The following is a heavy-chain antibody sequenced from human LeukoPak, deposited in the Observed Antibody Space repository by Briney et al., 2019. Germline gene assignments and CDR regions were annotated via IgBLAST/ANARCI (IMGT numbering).Heavy chain of an antibody. D-gene: IGHD5-18*01. CDR2: IDYSGST. V-gene: IGHV4-59*01. J-gene: IGHJ4*02. CDR3: ARGMDLDTAINYFDY. Sequence: TXSGASISSXXXXWIRXXPGKXXXXXXYIDYSGSTNYNPSLKSRVTISLDTPKNQFTLKLSYVTGADRAMYYCARGMDLDTAINYFDYWGQGALVTVSS. CDR1: GASISSXX.